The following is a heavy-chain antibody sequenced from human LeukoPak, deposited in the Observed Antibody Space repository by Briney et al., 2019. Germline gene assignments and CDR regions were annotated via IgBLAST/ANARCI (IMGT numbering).Heavy chain of an antibody. D-gene: IGHD3-22*01. CDR2: IYFSGTT. J-gene: IGHJ3*02. V-gene: IGHV4-59*01. CDR3: ARDKDYFDSGGAFDI. CDR1: GDSINAYY. Sequence: SETLSLTCTVSGDSINAYYWGWIRQPPGKGLEWIGYIYFSGTTKYNPSLKSRVTMSVDTSKNQFSLKLSSVTAADTAVYYCARDKDYFDSGGAFDIWGQGTMVTVSS.